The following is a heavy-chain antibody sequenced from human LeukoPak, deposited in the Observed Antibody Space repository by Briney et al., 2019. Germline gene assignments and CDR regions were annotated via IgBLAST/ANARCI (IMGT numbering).Heavy chain of an antibody. Sequence: GGSLRLSCAASGFTFSSYAMSWVRQAPGKGLEWVSAISGSGGSTDYADSVKGRFTIYRDISKNTLYLHLSSLRPEDTAVYYCVRGLYYDSSGYFPYWGQGTLVTVSS. CDR1: GFTFSSYA. CDR2: ISGSGGST. D-gene: IGHD3-22*01. CDR3: VRGLYYDSSGYFPY. V-gene: IGHV3-23*01. J-gene: IGHJ4*02.